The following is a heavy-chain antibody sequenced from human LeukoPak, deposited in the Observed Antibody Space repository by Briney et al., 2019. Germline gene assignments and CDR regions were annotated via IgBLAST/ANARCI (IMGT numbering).Heavy chain of an antibody. CDR1: GFTFSNYA. D-gene: IGHD4-17*01. CDR2: LSGSGTKT. V-gene: IGHV3-23*01. J-gene: IGHJ4*02. Sequence: GGSLRLSCVASGFTFSNYAMSWVRQAPGMGLEWVSALSGSGTKTYYADSMKGRFTISRDNSKTTLYLQVNSLRAEDTAVYYCANEIRPKDYWGQGTQVTVSS. CDR3: ANEIRPKDY.